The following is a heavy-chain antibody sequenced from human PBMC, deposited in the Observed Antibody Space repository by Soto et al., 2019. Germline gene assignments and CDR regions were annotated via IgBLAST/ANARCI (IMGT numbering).Heavy chain of an antibody. V-gene: IGHV3-74*03. CDR2: INGDGSSI. D-gene: IGHD2-15*01. Sequence: EVQLVESGGGLVQPGGSLRLSCAASGFTFSSYWMFWVRQAPGKGLVWVSHINGDGSSITYADSVKGRFTVSRDNANNTVDLQMNSLRAEDTAGYYSVRDDIGLGLDYWSLGTLATVAS. CDR3: VRDDIGLGLDY. CDR1: GFTFSSYW. J-gene: IGHJ4*01.